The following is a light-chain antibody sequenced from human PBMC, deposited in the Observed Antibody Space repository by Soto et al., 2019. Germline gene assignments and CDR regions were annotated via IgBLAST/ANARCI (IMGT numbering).Light chain of an antibody. CDR3: QKYGSSSIN. J-gene: IGKJ5*01. V-gene: IGKV2-28*01. CDR1: QILLHSNGYNY. Sequence: DIVITHSPLSLPVTPVDPASISFMSSQILLHSNGYNYLDWYLQKPGQSPQLLIYLGSDRASGVPDRFSGSGSGTDFTLTISRLEPEDFAVYYCQKYGSSSINFGQGTRLEIK. CDR2: LGS.